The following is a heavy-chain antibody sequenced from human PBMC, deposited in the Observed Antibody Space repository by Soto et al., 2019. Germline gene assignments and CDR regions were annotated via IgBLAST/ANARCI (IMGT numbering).Heavy chain of an antibody. CDR3: AHAKRITMVPLSWFDP. CDR1: GFSLSTSGVG. J-gene: IGHJ5*02. D-gene: IGHD3-10*01. Sequence: QITLKESGPTLVKPTQTLTLTCTFSGFSLSTSGVGVGWIRQPPGKALECLALIYWDDDKRYSPSLRSRLTITKDTSKNQVTLTMTNMDPVDTATYYCAHAKRITMVPLSWFDPWGQGTLVTVSS. CDR2: IYWDDDK. V-gene: IGHV2-5*02.